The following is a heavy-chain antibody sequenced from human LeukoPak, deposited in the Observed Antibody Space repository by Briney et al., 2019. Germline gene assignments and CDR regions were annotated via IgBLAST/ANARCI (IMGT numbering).Heavy chain of an antibody. V-gene: IGHV4-39*07. CDR2: IYYSGST. CDR1: GGSISSSSYY. J-gene: IGHJ5*02. CDR3: ARDRPGYSYGYDWFDP. D-gene: IGHD5-18*01. Sequence: SETLSLTCTVSGGSISSSSYYWGWNRQPPGKGLEWIGSIYYSGSTYYNPSLKSRVTISVDTSKNQFSLKLSSVTAADTAVYYCARDRPGYSYGYDWFDPWGQGTLVTVSS.